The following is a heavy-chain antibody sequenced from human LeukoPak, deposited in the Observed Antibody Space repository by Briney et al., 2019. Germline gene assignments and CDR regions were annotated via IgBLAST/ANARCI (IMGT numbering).Heavy chain of an antibody. CDR2: IYTRGST. V-gene: IGHV4-4*07. CDR1: GGSINNYY. CDR3: ARGRYCSADICSGGDAFDI. Sequence: SETLSLTCTVSGGSINNYYWSWIRQPAGKGLEWIGRIYTRGSTNYNPSLKSRVTMSVDTSKNRFSLKLSSVTAADTAVYYCARGRYCSADICSGGDAFDIWGQGTMISVSS. D-gene: IGHD2-15*01. J-gene: IGHJ3*02.